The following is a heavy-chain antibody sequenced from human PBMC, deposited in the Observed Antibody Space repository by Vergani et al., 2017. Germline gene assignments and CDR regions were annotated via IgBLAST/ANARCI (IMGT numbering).Heavy chain of an antibody. V-gene: IGHV4-34*01. CDR2: IDHTGRP. D-gene: IGHD4-11*01. J-gene: IGHJ6*03. Sequence: QVQLQQWGGGLLKPSETLSLTCVVNGGSFTSYHWTWIRQSPGEGLEWVVDIDHTGRPDYNPYLKSRLTMSVDKSRNQFSLPLNSVTATDTAIYFCARVNTETNGHLYYYYYMDVWGQGTAVTVS. CDR1: GGSFTSYH. CDR3: ARVNTETNGHLYYYYYMDV.